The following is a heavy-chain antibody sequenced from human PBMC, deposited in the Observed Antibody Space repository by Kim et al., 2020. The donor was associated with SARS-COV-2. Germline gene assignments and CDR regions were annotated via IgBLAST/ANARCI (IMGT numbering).Heavy chain of an antibody. CDR2: IKSKSSGGTA. Sequence: GGSLRLSCATSGLDFVYAWMTWVRQAPGKGLEWVGRIKSKSSGGTADYGAPVKARFTISRDDSTATVFLQMSSLKSEDTAVYYCAKDVPRSAGALHIWD. V-gene: IGHV3-15*01. D-gene: IGHD3-10*01. CDR1: GLDFVYAW. J-gene: IGHJ3*02. CDR3: AKDVPRSAGALHI.